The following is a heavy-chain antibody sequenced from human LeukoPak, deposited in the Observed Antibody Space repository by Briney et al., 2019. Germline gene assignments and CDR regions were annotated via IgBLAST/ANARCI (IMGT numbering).Heavy chain of an antibody. CDR2: IWYDGSNK. CDR3: ATDPLDSSRRYDMDV. V-gene: IGHV3-33*01. Sequence: GRSLRLSCAASGFTFSSYGMHWVRQAPGKGLEWVAVIWYDGSNKYYADSVKGRFTISRDNSKNTLYLQMNSLRAEDTAVYYCATDPLDSSRRYDMDVWGKGTTVTVSS. D-gene: IGHD6-13*01. CDR1: GFTFSSYG. J-gene: IGHJ6*03.